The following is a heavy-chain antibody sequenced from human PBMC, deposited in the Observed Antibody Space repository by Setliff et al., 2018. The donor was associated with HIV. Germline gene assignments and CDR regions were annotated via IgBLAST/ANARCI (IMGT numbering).Heavy chain of an antibody. CDR3: ARGRDHAY. V-gene: IGHV1-8*02. Sequence: ASVKVSCKASGYTXTSXDIKWVRQATGQGLEWMGWMNPNSGNTGYVQKFQGRVTMTRNTSISPAYMELSSLRSEDTAVYYCARGRDHAYWGQGTLVTVSS. CDR2: MNPNSGNT. CDR1: GYTXTSXD. J-gene: IGHJ4*02.